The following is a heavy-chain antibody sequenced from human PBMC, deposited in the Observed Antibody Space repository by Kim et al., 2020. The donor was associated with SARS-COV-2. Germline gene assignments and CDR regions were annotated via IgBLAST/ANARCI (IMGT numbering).Heavy chain of an antibody. CDR2: IKQDGRVT. Sequence: GGSLRLSCEASGFSGFTLSTYYMTWVRHAPGKGLEWVANIKQDGRVTLYLDSVKGRFTISRDNPKNSLYLQMNSLRAEDTALYYCGSGYGWLVHSWGHGTLVTVSS. D-gene: IGHD6-19*01. CDR3: GSGYGWLVHS. CDR1: GFSGFTLSTYY. J-gene: IGHJ5*01. V-gene: IGHV3-7*03.